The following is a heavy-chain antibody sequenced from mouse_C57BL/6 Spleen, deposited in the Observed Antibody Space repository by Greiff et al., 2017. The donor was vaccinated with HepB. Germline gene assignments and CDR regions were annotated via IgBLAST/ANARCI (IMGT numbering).Heavy chain of an antibody. D-gene: IGHD1-1*01. J-gene: IGHJ4*01. V-gene: IGHV2-2*01. Sequence: VQLKESGPGLVQPSQSLSITCTVSGFSLTSYGVHWVRQSPGKGLEWLGVIWSGGSTDYNAAFISRLSISKDNSKSQVFFKMISLQADDTAIYYCAAYGSSRYYAMDYWGQGTSVTVSS. CDR1: GFSLTSYG. CDR3: AAYGSSRYYAMDY. CDR2: IWSGGST.